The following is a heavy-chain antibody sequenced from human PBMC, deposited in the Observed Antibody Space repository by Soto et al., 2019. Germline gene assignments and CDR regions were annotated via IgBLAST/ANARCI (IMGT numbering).Heavy chain of an antibody. CDR3: ASFITMVRGVIY. J-gene: IGHJ4*02. CDR2: IYYSGST. V-gene: IGHV4-59*08. D-gene: IGHD3-10*01. Sequence: SETLSLTCTVSGGSISSYYWSWIRQPPGKGLEWIGYIYYSGSTNYNPSLKSRVTISVDTSKNQFSLKLSSVTAADTAVYYCASFITMVRGVIYWGQGTLVTVSS. CDR1: GGSISSYY.